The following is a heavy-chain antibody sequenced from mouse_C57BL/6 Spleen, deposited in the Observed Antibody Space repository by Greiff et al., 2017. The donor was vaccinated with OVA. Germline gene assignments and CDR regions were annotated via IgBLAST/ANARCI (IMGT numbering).Heavy chain of an antibody. CDR3: TRSAFFDY. Sequence: QVHVKQSGAELVRPGASVTLSCKASGYTFTDYEMHWVKQTPVHGLEWIGAIDPETGGTAYNQKFKGKAILTADKSSSTAYMELRSLTSEDSAVYYCTRSAFFDYWGQGTTLTVSS. CDR2: IDPETGGT. CDR1: GYTFTDYE. J-gene: IGHJ2*01. D-gene: IGHD1-2*01. V-gene: IGHV1-15*01.